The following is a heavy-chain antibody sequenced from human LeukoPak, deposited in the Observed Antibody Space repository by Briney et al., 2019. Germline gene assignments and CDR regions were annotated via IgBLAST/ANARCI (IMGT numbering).Heavy chain of an antibody. V-gene: IGHV5-10-1*01. J-gene: IGHJ4*02. CDR2: IDPSDSYT. CDR3: ARIEYYYGSGSYSYFDY. CDR1: GYSFTSYW. Sequence: GESLKISCKGSGYSFTSYWISWVRQMPGKGLEWMGRIDPSDSYTNYSPSFQGHVTISADKSTSTAYLQWSSLKASDTAMYYCARIEYYYGSGSYSYFDYWGQGTLVTVSS. D-gene: IGHD3-10*01.